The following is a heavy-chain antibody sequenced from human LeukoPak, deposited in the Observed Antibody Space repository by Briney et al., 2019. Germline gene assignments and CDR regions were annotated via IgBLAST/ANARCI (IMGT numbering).Heavy chain of an antibody. CDR1: GFTFSSYS. V-gene: IGHV3-21*01. D-gene: IGHD2-15*01. Sequence: PGGSLRLSCAASGFTFSSYSMNWVRQAPGKGLEWVPSISSSSSYIYYADSVKGRFTISRDNAKNSLYLQMNSLRAEDTAVYYCAYIGSPVGRTGNWFDPWGQGTLVTVSS. CDR2: ISSSSSYI. J-gene: IGHJ5*02. CDR3: AYIGSPVGRTGNWFDP.